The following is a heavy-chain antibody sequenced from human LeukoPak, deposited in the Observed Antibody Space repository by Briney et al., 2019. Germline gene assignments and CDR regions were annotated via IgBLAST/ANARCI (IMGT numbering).Heavy chain of an antibody. CDR2: IYYSGST. V-gene: IGHV4-39*01. CDR1: GGSISSSGYY. Sequence: SETLSLTCTVSGGSISSSGYYWGWIRQPPGKGLEWIGYIYYSGSTNYNPSLKSRVTISVDTSKNQFSLKLSSVTAADTAVYYCARHSPFIVVVPATMRRGAFDIWGQGTMVTVSS. D-gene: IGHD2-2*01. CDR3: ARHSPFIVVVPATMRRGAFDI. J-gene: IGHJ3*02.